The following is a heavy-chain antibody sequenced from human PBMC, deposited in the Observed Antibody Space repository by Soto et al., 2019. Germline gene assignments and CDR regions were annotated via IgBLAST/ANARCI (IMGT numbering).Heavy chain of an antibody. CDR1: DGSISSYY. CDR3: ARWWSGSRQGFDP. Sequence: PSETLSLTCTVSDGSISSYYWSWIRQPPGKGLEWIGYIYYSGSTNYNPSLKSRVTISVDTSKNQFSLKLSSVTAADTAVYYCARWWSGSRQGFDPWGQGTLVTVSS. V-gene: IGHV4-59*12. D-gene: IGHD3-3*01. J-gene: IGHJ5*02. CDR2: IYYSGST.